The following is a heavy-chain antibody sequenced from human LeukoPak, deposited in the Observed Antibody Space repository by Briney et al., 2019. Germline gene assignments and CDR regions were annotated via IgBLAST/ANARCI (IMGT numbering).Heavy chain of an antibody. J-gene: IGHJ4*02. Sequence: SETLSLTCAIYGGSSSGYYWSWIRQPPGKGLEWIGEINHSGSTNYNPSLKSRVTISVDTSKNQFSLKLSSVTAADTAVYYCARVRADYGDYPDTDYWGQGTLVTVSS. D-gene: IGHD4-17*01. CDR1: GGSSSGYY. CDR2: INHSGST. V-gene: IGHV4-34*01. CDR3: ARVRADYGDYPDTDY.